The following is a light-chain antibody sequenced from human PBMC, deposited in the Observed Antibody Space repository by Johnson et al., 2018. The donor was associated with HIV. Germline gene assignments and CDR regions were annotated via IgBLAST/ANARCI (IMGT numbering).Light chain of an antibody. CDR1: SSKIGNKY. CDR2: DNS. CDR3: AEWDDSLNGSYV. Sequence: QSVLTQPPSVSAAPGQKVTISCSRSSSKIGNKYVSWYQQLPGTAPKVLIYDNSKRPSGIPDRFSGSKSGTSATLVITGLQTGDEADYYFAEWDDSLNGSYVFGTGTKVTVL. V-gene: IGLV1-51*01. J-gene: IGLJ1*01.